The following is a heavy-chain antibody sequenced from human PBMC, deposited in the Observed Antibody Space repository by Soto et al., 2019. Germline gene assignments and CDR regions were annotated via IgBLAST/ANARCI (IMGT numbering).Heavy chain of an antibody. V-gene: IGHV3-20*01. CDR3: ARSQSVYYYGSEELDY. CDR2: INWNGGST. CDR1: GFTFDDYG. D-gene: IGHD3-10*01. Sequence: EVQLVESGGGVVRPGGSLRLSCAASGFTFDDYGMSWVRQAPGKGLEWVSGINWNGGSTGYADSVKGRFTISRDNAKISLYLQMNSLRAEDTALYHCARSQSVYYYGSEELDYWGQGTLVTVSS. J-gene: IGHJ4*02.